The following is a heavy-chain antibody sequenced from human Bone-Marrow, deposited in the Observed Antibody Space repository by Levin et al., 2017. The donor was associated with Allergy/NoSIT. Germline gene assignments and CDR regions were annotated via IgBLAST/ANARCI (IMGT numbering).Heavy chain of an antibody. CDR3: AKERRDRLRGSCGN. J-gene: IGHJ4*02. D-gene: IGHD1-26*01. CDR1: GLRFSYYA. Sequence: GGSLRLSCSGSGLRFSYYAMSWVRQAPGKGLEWVSAVGADGGNTYYADSATGRFTISSDNSKSTLSLQLNSLRAEDTAIYYCAKERRDRLRGSCGNWGQGTMVTVSS. CDR2: VGADGGNT. V-gene: IGHV3-23*01.